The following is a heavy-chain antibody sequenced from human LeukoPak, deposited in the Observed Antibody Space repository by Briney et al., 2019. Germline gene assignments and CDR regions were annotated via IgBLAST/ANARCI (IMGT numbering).Heavy chain of an antibody. CDR1: GFTFRTHS. CDR2: ITKSSTYV. CDR3: ARGSGVHV. Sequence: NPGGSLRLACEASGFTFRTHSMNWVRQAPGKGLEWVSSITKSSTYVYYADSVKGRFTLSRDNANNSLFLQMNNLGVDDTGVYYCARGSGVHVWGQGTLVLVSS. D-gene: IGHD3-10*01. J-gene: IGHJ4*02. V-gene: IGHV3-21*04.